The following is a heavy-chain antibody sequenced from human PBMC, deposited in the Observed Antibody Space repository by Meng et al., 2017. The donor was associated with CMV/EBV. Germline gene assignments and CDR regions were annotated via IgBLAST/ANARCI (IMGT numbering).Heavy chain of an antibody. D-gene: IGHD2-21*01. CDR3: THQSYCGGDCHAC. CDR2: IRSKANSYAT. V-gene: IGHV3-73*01. J-gene: IGHJ4*02. CDR1: GFTFSGSA. Sequence: GESLKISCAASGFTFSGSAMHWVRQASGKGLEWVGRIRSKANSYATAYAASVKGRFTISRDDSKNTAYLQVNSLKTEDTAVYYCTHQSYCGGDCHACWGQGTLVTVSS.